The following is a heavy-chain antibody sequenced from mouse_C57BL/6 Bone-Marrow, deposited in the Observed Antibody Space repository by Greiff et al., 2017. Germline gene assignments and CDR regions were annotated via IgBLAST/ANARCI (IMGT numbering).Heavy chain of an antibody. Sequence: EVKLLESGAELVKPGASVKLSCTASGFNIKDYYMHWVKQRTEQGLEWIGRIDPEDGDTKYAPKFQGKATITADTSSNTAYLQLSSLTSEDTAVYYCARITTVVANYFDYWGQGTTLTVSS. D-gene: IGHD1-1*01. J-gene: IGHJ2*01. V-gene: IGHV14-2*01. CDR2: IDPEDGDT. CDR1: GFNIKDYY. CDR3: ARITTVVANYFDY.